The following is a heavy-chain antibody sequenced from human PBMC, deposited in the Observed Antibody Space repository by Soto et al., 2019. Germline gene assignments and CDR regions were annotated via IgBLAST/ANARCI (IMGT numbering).Heavy chain of an antibody. V-gene: IGHV4-31*03. J-gene: IGHJ5*02. CDR1: GGSISSGGYY. Sequence: QVQLQESGPGLVKPSQTLSLTCTVSGGSISSGGYYWSWIRQHPGKGLEWIGYIYYSGSTYYNPSLKSRVTISVDTSKNQFSLKLSSVTAADTAVYYCARGTPSENGVLGWFDPWGQGTLVTVSS. CDR3: ARGTPSENGVLGWFDP. CDR2: IYYSGST. D-gene: IGHD1-1*01.